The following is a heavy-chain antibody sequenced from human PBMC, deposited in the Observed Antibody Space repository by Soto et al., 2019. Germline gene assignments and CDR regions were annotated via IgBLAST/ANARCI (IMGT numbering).Heavy chain of an antibody. Sequence: QLVQSGPEVKKPGASVKVSCRASDYTFTKYGVSWVRQAPGQGLEWLGWLSVRTGQTRYARKVQGRATMTADTSANTAYMELRSLISDDTAVYYCARARYCSSPSCYNHYYYGMDIWGQGTTVTVSS. J-gene: IGHJ6*02. D-gene: IGHD2-2*02. CDR2: LSVRTGQT. V-gene: IGHV1-18*01. CDR3: ARARYCSSPSCYNHYYYGMDI. CDR1: DYTFTKYG.